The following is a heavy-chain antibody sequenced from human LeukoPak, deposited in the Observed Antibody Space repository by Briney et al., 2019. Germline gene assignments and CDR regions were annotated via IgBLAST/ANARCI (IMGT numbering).Heavy chain of an antibody. Sequence: SETLSLTCAVYGGSFSGYYWSWIRQPPGKGLEWIGEINHSGSTNYNPSLKSRVTISVDTSKNQFSLKLSSVTAADTAVYYCARGEIQLWLLPFDYWGQGTLVTVSS. D-gene: IGHD5-18*01. V-gene: IGHV4-34*01. CDR3: ARGEIQLWLLPFDY. J-gene: IGHJ4*02. CDR2: INHSGST. CDR1: GGSFSGYY.